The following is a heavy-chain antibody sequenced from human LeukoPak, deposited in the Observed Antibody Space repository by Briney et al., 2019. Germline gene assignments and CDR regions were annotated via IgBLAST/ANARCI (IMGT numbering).Heavy chain of an antibody. J-gene: IGHJ2*01. V-gene: IGHV4-38-2*01. CDR2: IYHSGST. D-gene: IGHD3-9*01. CDR1: GYSISSGYY. Sequence: SETLSLTCAVSGYSISSGYYWGWIRQPPGKGPEWIGSIYHSGSTYYNPSLKSRVTISVDTSKNQFSLKLSSVTAADTAVYYCASLYYDILTGYPEGYFDLWGRGTLVTVSS. CDR3: ASLYYDILTGYPEGYFDL.